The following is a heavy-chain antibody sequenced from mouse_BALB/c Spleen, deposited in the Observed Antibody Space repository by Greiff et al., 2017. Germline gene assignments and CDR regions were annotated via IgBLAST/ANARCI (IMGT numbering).Heavy chain of an antibody. CDR3: ARRNGNYYAMDY. D-gene: IGHD2-1*01. V-gene: IGHV5-4*02. J-gene: IGHJ4*01. CDR1: GFTFSDYY. CDR2: ISDGGSYT. Sequence: EVQLQESGGGLVKPGGSLKLSCAASGFTFSDYYMYWVRQTPEKRLEWVATISDGGSYTYYPDSVKGRFTISRDNAKNNLYLQMSSLKSEDTAMYYCARRNGNYYAMDYWGQGTSVTVSS.